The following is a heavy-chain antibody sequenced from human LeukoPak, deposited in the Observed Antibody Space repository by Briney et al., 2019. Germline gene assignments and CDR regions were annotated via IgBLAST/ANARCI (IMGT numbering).Heavy chain of an antibody. CDR2: IYYSGST. CDR1: GGSISSSSYY. CDR3: ARVKRRYQVLKPLHETPSHYFDY. Sequence: PSETLSLTCTVSGGSISSSSYYWDWIRQPPGKGLEWIGSIYYSGSTYYDSSLKSRVSISVDTSKNQFSLKLSSVTAADTAMYYCARVKRRYQVLKPLHETPSHYFDYWGQGTLVTVSS. J-gene: IGHJ4*02. D-gene: IGHD2-2*01. V-gene: IGHV4-39*07.